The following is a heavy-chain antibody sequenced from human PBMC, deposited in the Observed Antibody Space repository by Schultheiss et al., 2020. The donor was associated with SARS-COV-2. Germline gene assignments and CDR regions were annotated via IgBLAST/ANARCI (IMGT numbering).Heavy chain of an antibody. J-gene: IGHJ4*02. CDR2: IYHSGST. CDR3: ARYYSGNYYALDY. CDR1: GGSISSYY. D-gene: IGHD1-26*01. Sequence: SETLSLTCTVSGGSISSYYWGWIRQPPGKGLEWIGSIYHSGSTYYNPSLKSRVTISVDTSKNQISLKLRSVTAADTAVYYCARYYSGNYYALDYWGQGTLVTVSS. V-gene: IGHV4-38-2*02.